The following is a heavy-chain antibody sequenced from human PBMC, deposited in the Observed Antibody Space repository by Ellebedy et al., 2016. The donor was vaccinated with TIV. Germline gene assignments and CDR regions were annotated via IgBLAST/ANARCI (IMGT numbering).Heavy chain of an antibody. CDR3: ARFFESGSTGDY. D-gene: IGHD3-10*01. V-gene: IGHV4-59*08. CDR1: GGSISSYY. J-gene: IGHJ4*02. CDR2: FYNSVNT. Sequence: MPSETLFLTCTVSGGSISSYYWSWIRQPPGKGLEWTGYFYNSVNTIYNPSLKSRVSMSVDTSKNQVSLKLRSVTAEDTAVYYRARFFESGSTGDYWGQGTLVTVSS.